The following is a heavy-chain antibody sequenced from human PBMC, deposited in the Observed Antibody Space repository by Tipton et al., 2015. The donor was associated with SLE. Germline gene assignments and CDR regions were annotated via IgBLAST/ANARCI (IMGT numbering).Heavy chain of an antibody. Sequence: SLRLSCATSGFTFASYGMSWVRQAPGKGLEWVSSLSNGGGSTYYADSVKGRFTISRDNPKNTLYLQMNSLETEDTAVYYCTRDVRAIYGADSMDVWGSGTTVTVSS. V-gene: IGHV3-23*01. D-gene: IGHD3-3*01. CDR2: LSNGGGST. CDR1: GFTFASYG. CDR3: TRDVRAIYGADSMDV. J-gene: IGHJ6*03.